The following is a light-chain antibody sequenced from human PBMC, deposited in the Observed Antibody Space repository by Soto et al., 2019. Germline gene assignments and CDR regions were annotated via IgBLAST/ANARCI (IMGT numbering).Light chain of an antibody. Sequence: DIQMTQSPSSLSAAVGDRVTISCRSSQTIDTYLHWYQQRPGKAPTLLIFRASTLQSGVPSRFSGSGSGADFTLTISSLQPEDFATYYCQPSYNTPRTFGQGTKADIK. V-gene: IGKV1-39*01. J-gene: IGKJ1*01. CDR3: QPSYNTPRT. CDR2: RAS. CDR1: QTIDTY.